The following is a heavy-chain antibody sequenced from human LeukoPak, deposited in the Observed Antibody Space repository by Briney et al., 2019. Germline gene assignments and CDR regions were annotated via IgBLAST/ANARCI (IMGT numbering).Heavy chain of an antibody. J-gene: IGHJ3*02. CDR1: GFTFSDYY. V-gene: IGHV3-11*04. D-gene: IGHD3-22*01. CDR2: ISSSGSTI. Sequence: KPGGSLRLSCAASGFTFSDYYMSWIRQAPGKGLEWVSYISSSGSTIYYADSVKGRFTISRDNAKNSLYLQMNSLRAEDTAVYYCARGSRPYYFDTIDIWGQGTMVTVSS. CDR3: ARGSRPYYFDTIDI.